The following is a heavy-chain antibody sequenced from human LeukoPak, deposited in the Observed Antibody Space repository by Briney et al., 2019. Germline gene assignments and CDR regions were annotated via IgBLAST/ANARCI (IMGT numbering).Heavy chain of an antibody. J-gene: IGHJ4*02. CDR2: ISAYNGNT. Sequence: ASVKVSCKASGYTFTSYGISWVRQAPGQGLEWMGWISAYNGNTNYAQKLQGRVTMTTDTSTSTAYMELRSLRSDDTDVYYCARGGAEYDFWSGYYRGAQYYFDYWGQGTLVTVSS. D-gene: IGHD3-3*01. CDR1: GYTFTSYG. V-gene: IGHV1-18*01. CDR3: ARGGAEYDFWSGYYRGAQYYFDY.